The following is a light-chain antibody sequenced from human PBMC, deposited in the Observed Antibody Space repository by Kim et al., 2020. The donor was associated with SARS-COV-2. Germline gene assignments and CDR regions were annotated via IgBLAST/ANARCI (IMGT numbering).Light chain of an antibody. J-gene: IGKJ4*01. V-gene: IGKV3-20*01. CDR1: QTVTKSY. Sequence: PGERATPSCRASQTVTKSYLGWYQQKPGQTPRLLIYDASNRATGIPDRFSGSESGTDFTLTISRLEPEDFAVYYCQQYAHSPLTFGGGTKVDI. CDR3: QQYAHSPLT. CDR2: DAS.